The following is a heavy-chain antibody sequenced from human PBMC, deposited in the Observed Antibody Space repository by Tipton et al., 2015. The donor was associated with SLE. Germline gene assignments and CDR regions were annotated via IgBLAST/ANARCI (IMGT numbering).Heavy chain of an antibody. CDR2: IYSGGFT. CDR3: ARRYSSGWFIDS. Sequence: SLRLSCVASGFTFGRYAMSWVRQAPGKGLEWVSTIYSGGFTSSAVSVEGRFIIFRDDFKNTVSLQMNSLRTEDTAVYYCARRYSSGWFIDSWGQGTLVTVSS. V-gene: IGHV3-23*03. D-gene: IGHD6-19*01. CDR1: GFTFGRYA. J-gene: IGHJ4*02.